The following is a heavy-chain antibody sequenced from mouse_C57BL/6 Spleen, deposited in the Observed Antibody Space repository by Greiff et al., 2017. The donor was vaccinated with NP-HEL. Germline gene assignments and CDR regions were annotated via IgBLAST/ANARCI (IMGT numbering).Heavy chain of an antibody. Sequence: VQLQQPGAELVKPGASVKLSCKASGYTFTSYWMQWVKQRPGQGLEWIGEIDPSDSYTNYNQKFKGKATLTVDTSSSTAYMQLSSLTSEDSAVYYCARREGNYGAYWGQGTLVTVSA. CDR3: ARREGNYGAY. D-gene: IGHD2-1*01. CDR2: IDPSDSYT. V-gene: IGHV1-50*01. CDR1: GYTFTSYW. J-gene: IGHJ3*01.